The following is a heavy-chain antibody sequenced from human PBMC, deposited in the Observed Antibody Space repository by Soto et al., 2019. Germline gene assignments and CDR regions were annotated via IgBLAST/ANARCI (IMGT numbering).Heavy chain of an antibody. CDR1: GGTFSSYT. CDR2: IIPIFGTT. J-gene: IGHJ6*02. Sequence: SVKVSCKASGGTFSSYTMSWVRQAPGQGLEWMGGIIPIFGTTTYAHKFQGRVTITADESTSTVYMELSSLRGEDTAVYYCARGALNTLDYYYGMDVWGQGTTVTVSS. CDR3: ARGALNTLDYYYGMDV. D-gene: IGHD2-15*01. V-gene: IGHV1-69*13.